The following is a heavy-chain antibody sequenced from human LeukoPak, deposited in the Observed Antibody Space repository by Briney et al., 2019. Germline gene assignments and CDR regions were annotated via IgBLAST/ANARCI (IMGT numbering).Heavy chain of an antibody. Sequence: SQTLSLTCTVSGGSISSSGYYWSWIRQHPGKGLEWIGYIYYSGSTYYNPSLKSRATISVDTSKNQFSLNLSSVTAADTAVSYCAGAVITFGGVVAEGFVCWGGGTLVTVSS. CDR1: GGSISSSGYY. CDR2: IYYSGST. D-gene: IGHD3-16*02. CDR3: AGAVITFGGVVAEGFVC. J-gene: IGHJ4*02. V-gene: IGHV4-31*03.